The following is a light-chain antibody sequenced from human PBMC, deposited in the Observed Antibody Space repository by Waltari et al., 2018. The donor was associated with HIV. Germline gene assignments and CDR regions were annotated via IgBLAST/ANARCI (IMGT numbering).Light chain of an antibody. CDR3: QTWDTGPWV. CDR1: GGHSSYA. Sequence: QLILTQSPSASASLGASVRLTCTLSGGHSSYAIAWHQLQPEKGPRYLMKLNSDGSHTKGDGIPDRLSGSSSGTERFLTISSLQSDDEADYYCQTWDTGPWVFGGGTKLTVL. CDR2: LNSDGSH. J-gene: IGLJ3*02. V-gene: IGLV4-69*02.